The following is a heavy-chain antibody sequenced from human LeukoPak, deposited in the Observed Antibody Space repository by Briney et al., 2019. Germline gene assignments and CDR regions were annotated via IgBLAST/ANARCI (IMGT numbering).Heavy chain of an antibody. CDR2: ISYDGSNK. CDR3: ASLYSSGWSYFFSGGMDV. CDR1: GFTFSSYA. V-gene: IGHV3-30*04. Sequence: GRSLSLSCAASGFTFSSYAMHWVRQAPGKGLEWVAVISYDGSNKYYADSVKGRFTISRDNSKNTLYLQMNSLRAEDTAVYYCASLYSSGWSYFFSGGMDVWGKGTTVTVSS. J-gene: IGHJ6*04. D-gene: IGHD6-19*01.